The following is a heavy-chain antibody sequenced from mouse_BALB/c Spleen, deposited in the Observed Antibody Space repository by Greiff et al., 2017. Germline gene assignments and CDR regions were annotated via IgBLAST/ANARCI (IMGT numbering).Heavy chain of an antibody. CDR2: INSNGGST. J-gene: IGHJ3*01. D-gene: IGHD3-1*01. CDR3: ARDRGPWFAY. Sequence: EVKLMESGGGLVQPGGSLKLSCAASGFTFSSYGMSWVRQTPDKRLELVATINSNGGSTYYPDSVKGRFTISRDNAKNTLYLQMSSLKSEDTAMYYCARDRGPWFAYWGQGTLVTVSA. V-gene: IGHV5-6-3*01. CDR1: GFTFSSYG.